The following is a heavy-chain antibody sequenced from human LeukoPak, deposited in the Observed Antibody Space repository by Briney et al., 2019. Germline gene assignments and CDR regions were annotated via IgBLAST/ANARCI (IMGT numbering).Heavy chain of an antibody. Sequence: GGSLRLSCAASGFTFDEYGKRWVRHAPGGGLEWVSGMNWKGGSTGYADSVKGRFTISRDNAKNSLYLQMNSLRAEDTALYCCASEFGSGYDGGGMSWFDPWGQGTLVTVSS. CDR3: ASEFGSGYDGGGMSWFDP. D-gene: IGHD5-12*01. V-gene: IGHV3-20*04. CDR2: MNWKGGST. J-gene: IGHJ5*02. CDR1: GFTFDEYG.